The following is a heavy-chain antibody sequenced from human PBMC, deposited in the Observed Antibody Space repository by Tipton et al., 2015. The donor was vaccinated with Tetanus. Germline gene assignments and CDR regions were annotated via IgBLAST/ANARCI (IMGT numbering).Heavy chain of an antibody. D-gene: IGHD3-16*02. V-gene: IGHV4-31*03. CDR2: IYYSGST. CDR3: ARGSGELSFARAGFDY. CDR1: GGSISSGGYY. Sequence: TLSLTCTVSGGSISSGGYYWSWIRQHPGKGLEWIGYIYYSGSTYYNPSLKSRATISVDTSKNQFSLKLSSVTAADTAVYYCARGSGELSFARAGFDYWGQGTLVTVSS. J-gene: IGHJ4*02.